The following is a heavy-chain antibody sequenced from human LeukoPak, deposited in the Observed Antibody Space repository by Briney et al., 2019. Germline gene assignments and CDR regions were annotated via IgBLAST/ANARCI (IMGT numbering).Heavy chain of an antibody. J-gene: IGHJ4*02. CDR3: AKASSSGLSFDY. CDR1: GFSFNTYW. CDR2: IKQDGSEK. V-gene: IGHV3-7*03. D-gene: IGHD3-9*01. Sequence: PGGSLRLSSAVSGFSFNTYWMTWVRQAPGKGLEWVANIKQDGSEKYYVDSVKGRFTISRDNAKNSLYLQMNSLRVEDTALYYCAKASSSGLSFDYWGQGTLVTVSS.